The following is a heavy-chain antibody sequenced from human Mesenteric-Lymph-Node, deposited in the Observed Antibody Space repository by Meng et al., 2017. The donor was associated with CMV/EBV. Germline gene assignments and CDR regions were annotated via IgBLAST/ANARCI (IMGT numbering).Heavy chain of an antibody. CDR1: GGTFSSYA. V-gene: IGHV1-8*02. CDR2: MNPNSGNT. Sequence: ASVKVSCKATGGTFSSYAISWVRQAPGQGLEWMGWMNPNSGNTGYAQKFQGRVTMTRNTSISTAYMELSSLRSEDTAVYYCASAAGYSSSWYPWDYWGQGTLVTVSS. D-gene: IGHD6-13*01. J-gene: IGHJ4*02. CDR3: ASAAGYSSSWYPWDY.